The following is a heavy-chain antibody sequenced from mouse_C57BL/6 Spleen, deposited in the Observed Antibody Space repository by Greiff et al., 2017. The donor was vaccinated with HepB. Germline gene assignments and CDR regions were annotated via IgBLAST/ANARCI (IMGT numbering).Heavy chain of an antibody. CDR2: IDPSDSYT. V-gene: IGHV1-50*01. D-gene: IGHD2-5*01. CDR1: GYTFTSYW. J-gene: IGHJ2*01. CDR3: ARSRYSNYPDY. Sequence: QVQLQQPGAELVKPGASVKLSCKASGYTFTSYWMQWVKQRPGQGLEWIGEIDPSDSYTNYNQKFKGKATLTVDTSSSTAYMQLSSLTSEDSAVYYCARSRYSNYPDYWGQGTTLTVSS.